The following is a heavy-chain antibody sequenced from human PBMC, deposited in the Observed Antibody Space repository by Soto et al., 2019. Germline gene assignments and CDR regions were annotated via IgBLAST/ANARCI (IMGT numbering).Heavy chain of an antibody. J-gene: IGHJ4*02. CDR2: INPNSGGT. CDR3: ARALRPDYDFWSGYYVLDY. Sequence: GASVKVSCKASGYTFTAYYMHWVRQAPGQGLEWMGWINPNSGGTNYAQKFQGWVTTTRDTSISTAYMELSRLRSDDTAVYYCARALRPDYDFWSGYYVLDYWGQGTLVTVSS. D-gene: IGHD3-3*01. CDR1: GYTFTAYY. V-gene: IGHV1-2*04.